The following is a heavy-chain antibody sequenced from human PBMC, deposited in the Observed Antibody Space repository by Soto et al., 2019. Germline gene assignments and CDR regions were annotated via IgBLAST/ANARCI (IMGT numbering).Heavy chain of an antibody. CDR1: GFTISTHG. V-gene: IGHV3-33*01. D-gene: IGHD1-7*01. J-gene: IGHJ4*02. CDR3: AAATTWNFHFHY. Sequence: QVQLVESGGGVVQPGTSLRLSCAASGFTISTHGMHWVRQAPGKGLEWVANIWYDGSNRFHADSVKGRFTISKDNSKNTLYLQMSSLRAEDTAVYYCAAATTWNFHFHYWGQGTQVTVSS. CDR2: IWYDGSNR.